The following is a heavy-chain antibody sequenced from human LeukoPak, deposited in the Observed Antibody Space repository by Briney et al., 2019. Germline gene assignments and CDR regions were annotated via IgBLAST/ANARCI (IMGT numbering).Heavy chain of an antibody. Sequence: GASVKVSCKASGFTFSNSAIQWVRQARGQRLEWIGWIIVGSGRTHYTQNLQERVTITRDMSTNTAYMELSSLRSDDTAVYYCAAELYSGSYGRCCSFAFWGQGTQVTVSS. V-gene: IGHV1-58*02. CDR1: GFTFSNSA. J-gene: IGHJ4*02. CDR3: AAELYSGSYGRCCSFAF. D-gene: IGHD1-26*01. CDR2: IIVGSGRT.